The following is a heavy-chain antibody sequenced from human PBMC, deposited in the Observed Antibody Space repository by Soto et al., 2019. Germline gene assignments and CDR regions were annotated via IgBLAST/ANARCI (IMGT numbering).Heavy chain of an antibody. CDR2: ISGSGGST. Sequence: GSLRLSCAASGFTFSSYAMSWVRQAPGKGLEWVSAISGSGGSTYYADSVKGRFTISRDNSKNTLYLQMNSLRAEDTAVYYCAKDRSSYDSSGYYAYYFDYWGQGTLVTVSS. J-gene: IGHJ4*02. V-gene: IGHV3-23*01. D-gene: IGHD3-22*01. CDR3: AKDRSSYDSSGYYAYYFDY. CDR1: GFTFSSYA.